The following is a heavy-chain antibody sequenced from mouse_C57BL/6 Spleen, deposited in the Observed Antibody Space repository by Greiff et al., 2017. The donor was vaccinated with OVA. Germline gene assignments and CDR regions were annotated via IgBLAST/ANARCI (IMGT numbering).Heavy chain of an antibody. J-gene: IGHJ4*01. CDR3: ARSNYYGSCAMDY. Sequence: QVQLPQPGPELVKPGASVKLSCKASGYTFTSYWMHWVKPRPGQGLEWIGNINPSNGGTNYNEKFKSKATLTVDKSSSTAYMQLSSLTSEDSAVYYCARSNYYGSCAMDYWGQGTSVTVSS. CDR2: INPSNGGT. D-gene: IGHD1-1*01. CDR1: GYTFTSYW. V-gene: IGHV1-53*01.